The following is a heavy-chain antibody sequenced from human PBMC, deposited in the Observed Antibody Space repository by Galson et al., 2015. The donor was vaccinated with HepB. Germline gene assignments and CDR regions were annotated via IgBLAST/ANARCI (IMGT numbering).Heavy chain of an antibody. Sequence: SVKVSCKASGYTFTNYGINWVRQAPGQGLEWMGWISGYNANTNYAQKVQDRVTVTTDTSTGTAYMELRSLRSDDTAVYYCARGRYSTSPPDYWGQGTLVTVSS. CDR2: ISGYNANT. CDR3: ARGRYSTSPPDY. CDR1: GYTFTNYG. D-gene: IGHD2/OR15-2a*01. V-gene: IGHV1-18*01. J-gene: IGHJ4*02.